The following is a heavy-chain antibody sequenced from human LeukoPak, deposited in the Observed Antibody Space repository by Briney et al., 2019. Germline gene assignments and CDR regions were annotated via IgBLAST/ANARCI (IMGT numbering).Heavy chain of an antibody. D-gene: IGHD2-15*01. CDR3: AKAPVTSCRGAFCYPFDS. Sequence: GGSLRLSCTVSGFILSSYAMSWVRRAPGKGLEWVSATSSSDAGKYYADSVRGRFTISRDNSRNTMYLQMNSLRAEDAAVYYCAKAPVTSCRGAFCYPFDSWGQGTVVTVSS. J-gene: IGHJ4*02. CDR2: TSSSDAGK. V-gene: IGHV3-23*01. CDR1: GFILSSYA.